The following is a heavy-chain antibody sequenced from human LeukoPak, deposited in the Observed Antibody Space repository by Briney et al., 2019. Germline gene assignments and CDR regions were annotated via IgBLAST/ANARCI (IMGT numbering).Heavy chain of an antibody. J-gene: IGHJ4*02. CDR1: GFTFSSYG. V-gene: IGHV3-30*03. CDR2: ISYDGSNK. D-gene: IGHD3-22*01. Sequence: GRSLRLSCAASGFTFSSYGMHWVRQAPGKELEWVAVISYDGSNKYCADSVKGRFTISRDNSKNTLYLQMNSLRAEDTAVYYCVRDSSGSYWGQGTLVTVSS. CDR3: VRDSSGSY.